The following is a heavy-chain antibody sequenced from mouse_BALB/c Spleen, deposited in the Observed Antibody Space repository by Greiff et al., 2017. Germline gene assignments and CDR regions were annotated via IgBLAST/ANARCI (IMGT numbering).Heavy chain of an antibody. J-gene: IGHJ2*01. CDR2: ISYDGSN. CDR3: ARRGYDDDY. CDR1: GYSITSGYY. V-gene: IGHV3-6*02. D-gene: IGHD2-2*01. Sequence: EVQLQQSGPGLVKPSQSLSLTCSVTGYSITSGYYWNWIRQFPGNKLEWMGYISYDGSNNYNPSLKNRISITRDTSKNQFFLKLNSVTTEDTATYYCARRGYDDDYWGQGTTLTVSS.